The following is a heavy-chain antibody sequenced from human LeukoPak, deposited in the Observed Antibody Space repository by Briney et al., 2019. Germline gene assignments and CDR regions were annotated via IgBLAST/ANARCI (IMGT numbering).Heavy chain of an antibody. D-gene: IGHD3-3*01. CDR2: IKLDGSEK. J-gene: IGHJ4*02. CDR1: GFTFGKYW. V-gene: IGHV3-7*01. Sequence: GGSLRLSCVASGFTFGKYWMSWVRQAPGKGLEWVANIKLDGSEKNYVDSVKGRFTISRDNTKNSLYLQTNSLRAEDTAVYYCARELSITIFGVLDSWGQGTLVTVSS. CDR3: ARELSITIFGVLDS.